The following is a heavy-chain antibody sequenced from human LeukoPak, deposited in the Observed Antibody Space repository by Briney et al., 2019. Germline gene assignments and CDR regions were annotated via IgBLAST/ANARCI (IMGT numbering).Heavy chain of an antibody. D-gene: IGHD2-8*02. Sequence: SQTLSLTCTVSGGSISSGDYYWSWIRQPPGKGLEWIEEINHSGSTNYNPSLKSRVTISVDTSKNQLSLKLSSVTAADTAVYYCARLGLLAFDYWGQGTLVTVSS. CDR1: GGSISSGDYY. CDR2: INHSGST. CDR3: ARLGLLAFDY. J-gene: IGHJ4*02. V-gene: IGHV4-30-4*01.